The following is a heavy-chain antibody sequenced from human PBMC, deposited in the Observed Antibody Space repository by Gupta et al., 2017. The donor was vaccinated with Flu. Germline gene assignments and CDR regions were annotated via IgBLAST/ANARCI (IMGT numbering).Heavy chain of an antibody. CDR2: IGGMGEIT. D-gene: IGHD6-6*01. CDR1: GFTFRSYA. V-gene: IGHV3-23*01. CDR3: AKDRSGSSSWWFDP. J-gene: IGHJ5*02. Sequence: EVQLLESGGDLVQPGGSVRLSCAASGFTFRSYAMSWVRQAPGKGLEWVSGIGGMGEITYYADFVKGRFTISRDNFKNTLYLQMNSLRAEDTAVYYCAKDRSGSSSWWFDPWGQGTLVTVSS.